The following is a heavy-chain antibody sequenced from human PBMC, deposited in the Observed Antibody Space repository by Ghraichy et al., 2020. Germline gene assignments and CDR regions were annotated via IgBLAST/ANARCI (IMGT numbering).Heavy chain of an antibody. CDR1: GFTFSSYA. CDR2: ISGSGDST. J-gene: IGHJ4*02. Sequence: GRSLRLSCAASGFTFSSYAMSWVRQAPGKGLEWVSAISGSGDSTYYADSMKGRFTISRDNSKNTLYLQMNSLRAEDTAVFYCAKDWGYCSGGSCYSDYWGQGTLVTVSS. CDR3: AKDWGYCSGGSCYSDY. V-gene: IGHV3-23*01. D-gene: IGHD2-15*01.